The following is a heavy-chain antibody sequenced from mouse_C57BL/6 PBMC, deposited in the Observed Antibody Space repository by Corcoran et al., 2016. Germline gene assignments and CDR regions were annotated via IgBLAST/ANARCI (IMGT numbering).Heavy chain of an antibody. CDR2: IYPRSGNT. CDR3: ARGGVYSNSSWFAY. Sequence: VQLQQSGAELARPGASVKLCCKAYGYTFTSYGISWVKQRTGQGLEWIGEIYPRSGNTYYNEKFKGKTTLTADKSSSTAYMELRSLTSEDSAVYFCARGGVYSNSSWFAYWGQGTLVTVSA. D-gene: IGHD2-5*01. CDR1: GYTFTSYG. V-gene: IGHV1-81*01. J-gene: IGHJ3*01.